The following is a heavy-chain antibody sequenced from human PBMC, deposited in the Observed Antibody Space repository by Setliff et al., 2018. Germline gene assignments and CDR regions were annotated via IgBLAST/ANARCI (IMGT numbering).Heavy chain of an antibody. CDR2: INTNTGNP. D-gene: IGHD3-10*01. V-gene: IGHV7-4-1*02. J-gene: IGHJ6*03. CDR3: ARASRFGTIVYRGYYYMDV. Sequence: SVKVSCKASGYTFRSYAMNWVRQAPGQGLEWMGWINTNTGNPSYAQGFTGRFVFSLDTSVSTAYLQISSLKGEDTAVYYCARASRFGTIVYRGYYYMDVWGKGTTVTVSS. CDR1: GYTFRSYA.